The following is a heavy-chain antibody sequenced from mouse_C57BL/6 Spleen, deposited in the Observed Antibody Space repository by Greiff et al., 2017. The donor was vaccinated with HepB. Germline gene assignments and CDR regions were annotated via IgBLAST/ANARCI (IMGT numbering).Heavy chain of an antibody. CDR1: GYTFTSYW. Sequence: QVQLQQPGAELVRPGSSVKLSCKASGYTFTSYWMDWVKQRPGQGLEWIGNIYPSDSETHYNQKFKDKATLTVDKSSSTAYMQLSSLTSEDSAVYYCAREWYGNYGAYWGQGTLVTVSA. CDR3: AREWYGNYGAY. CDR2: IYPSDSET. D-gene: IGHD2-10*02. J-gene: IGHJ3*01. V-gene: IGHV1-61*01.